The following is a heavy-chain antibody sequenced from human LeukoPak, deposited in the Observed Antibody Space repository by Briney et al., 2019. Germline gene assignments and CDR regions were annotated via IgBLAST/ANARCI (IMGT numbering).Heavy chain of an antibody. V-gene: IGHV3-74*01. CDR3: ARGKRWLHPVDY. J-gene: IGHJ4*02. Sequence: PGGSLRLSCAASGFTFSSYWMHWVRQAPGKGLVWVSRINSDRSSTSYADSVKGRFTVSRDNAKNTLYLQMNSLRAEDTAVYYCARGKRWLHPVDYWGQGTLVTVSS. CDR2: INSDRSST. CDR1: GFTFSSYW. D-gene: IGHD5-24*01.